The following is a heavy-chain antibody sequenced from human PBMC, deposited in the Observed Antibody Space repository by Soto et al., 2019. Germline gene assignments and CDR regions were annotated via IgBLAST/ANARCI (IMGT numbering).Heavy chain of an antibody. Sequence: GSLRLSCAASGFTFSSYWMSWVRQAPGKGLEWVANIKQDGSEKYYVDSVKGRFTISRDNAKNSLYLQMNSLRAEDTAVYYCARDFKGGYDYIWGSYRPLDYWGQGTLVTVSS. J-gene: IGHJ4*02. CDR2: IKQDGSEK. D-gene: IGHD3-16*02. CDR3: ARDFKGGYDYIWGSYRPLDY. V-gene: IGHV3-7*01. CDR1: GFTFSSYW.